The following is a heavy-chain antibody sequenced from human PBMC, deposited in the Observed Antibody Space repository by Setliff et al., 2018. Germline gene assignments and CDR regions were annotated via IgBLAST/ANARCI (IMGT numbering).Heavy chain of an antibody. CDR1: DVSISDTTYY. J-gene: IGHJ5*02. CDR3: ARGYAARVGFGNWFDP. D-gene: IGHD6-6*01. Sequence: PSETLSLTCSVSDVSISDTTYYWAWVRLPPGKGLEWIGTVSYFGASYSNPSLKSRLNISLDKSANRFSLNLASVTAADTAVFYCARGYAARVGFGNWFDPWGQGTLVTVSS. CDR2: VSYFGAS. V-gene: IGHV4-39*07.